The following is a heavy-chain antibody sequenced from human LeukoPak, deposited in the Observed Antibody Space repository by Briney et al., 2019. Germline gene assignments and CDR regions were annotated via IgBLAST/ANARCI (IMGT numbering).Heavy chain of an antibody. Sequence: GGSLRLSCAASGFTFDDYAMHWARQAPGKGLEWLSLLSGDGGSTYYADSVKGRFTISRDNSKISLYLQMNSLRTEDTALYYCAKDRDSSRWYSYYYGMDVWGQGTTVTVSS. D-gene: IGHD6-13*01. CDR3: AKDRDSSRWYSYYYGMDV. CDR2: LSGDGGST. V-gene: IGHV3-43*02. CDR1: GFTFDDYA. J-gene: IGHJ6*02.